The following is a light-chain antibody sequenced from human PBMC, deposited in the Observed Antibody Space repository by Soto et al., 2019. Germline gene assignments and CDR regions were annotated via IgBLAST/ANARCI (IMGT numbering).Light chain of an antibody. CDR1: QSLSSN. J-gene: IGKJ1*01. V-gene: IGKV3-15*01. CDR2: GAS. CDR3: QQYNTWPWT. Sequence: DTVMTQSPATLYVSPGERATVSCTASQSLSSNLAWYQQKPGQAPRLLIIGASERVTGIPARFSGSGSGTEFTLSISSLQSDDSAVYYCQQYNTWPWTFGQGTKVEIK.